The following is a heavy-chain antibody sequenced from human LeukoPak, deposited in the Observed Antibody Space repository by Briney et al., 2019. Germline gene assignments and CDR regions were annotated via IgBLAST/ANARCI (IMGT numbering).Heavy chain of an antibody. D-gene: IGHD3-22*01. CDR1: GASISSGGYY. CDR3: ASLNYYDSSGYSYYFAY. Sequence: PSETLSLTSTVSGASISSGGYYWSWIRQHAGKGLEWIGYIYYSGSTYYSPSLNSRLTISLDTSKNHFSLKLSSVTAADTAVYYCASLNYYDSSGYSYYFAYWGQGALVTVSS. J-gene: IGHJ4*02. V-gene: IGHV4-31*03. CDR2: IYYSGST.